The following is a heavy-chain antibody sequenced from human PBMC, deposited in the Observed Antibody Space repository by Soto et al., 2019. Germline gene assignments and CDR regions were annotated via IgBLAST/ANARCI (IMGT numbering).Heavy chain of an antibody. Sequence: PSETLSLTCSVSGGSISSGGYYWSWIRQHPGKGLEWIGYIYYSGSTYYNPSLKSRVTISVDTSKNQFSLKLSSVTAADTAVYYCARDLGPKEPFDYWGQGTLVTVSS. CDR1: GGSISSGGYY. V-gene: IGHV4-31*03. J-gene: IGHJ4*02. D-gene: IGHD1-26*01. CDR2: IYYSGST. CDR3: ARDLGPKEPFDY.